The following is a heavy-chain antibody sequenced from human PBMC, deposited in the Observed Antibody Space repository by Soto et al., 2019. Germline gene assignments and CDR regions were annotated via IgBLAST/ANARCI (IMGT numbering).Heavy chain of an antibody. D-gene: IGHD1-1*01. V-gene: IGHV3-33*01. CDR1: GITFNRSG. Sequence: GGSLRLSCAASGITFNRSGMHWVRQAPGKGLEWVAVIWYDGSKTAYSDSVKGRFTISRDNAKNTLYLQMNRVRAEDTAIYYCARDRSAGDYFYYGMDVWGQGTTVTVSS. J-gene: IGHJ6*02. CDR2: IWYDGSKT. CDR3: ARDRSAGDYFYYGMDV.